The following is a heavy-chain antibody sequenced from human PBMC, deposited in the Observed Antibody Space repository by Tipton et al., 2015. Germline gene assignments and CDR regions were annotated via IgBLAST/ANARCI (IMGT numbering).Heavy chain of an antibody. CDR2: IYYTGRS. Sequence: TLCLTCTVSGDSISSGGYYWSWIRQHPGKGLEWIGYIYYTGRSDYKPSLKSRVTISVDTSKNQFSLKLTSVTAADTAIYYCARESKVWGDRNWFDPWGHGILVTVSS. D-gene: IGHD3-16*01. CDR3: ARESKVWGDRNWFDP. J-gene: IGHJ5*02. CDR1: GDSISSGGYY. V-gene: IGHV4-31*03.